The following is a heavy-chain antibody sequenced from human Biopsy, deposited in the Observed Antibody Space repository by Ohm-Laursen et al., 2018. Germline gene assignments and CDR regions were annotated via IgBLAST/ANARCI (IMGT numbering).Heavy chain of an antibody. CDR3: ARFPLGAYDDSGSYRAVEHWYFDL. V-gene: IGHV1-69*06. D-gene: IGHD3-22*01. J-gene: IGHJ2*01. CDR2: SIPLFNTA. CDR1: GGTFTNHA. Sequence: SVKVSCKASGGTFTNHAVGWVRQAPGQGLEWVGSSIPLFNTANYADKFQGRVTLTADKSTTTAYMELSNLRSEDTAIYYCARFPLGAYDDSGSYRAVEHWYFDLWGRGTLVTVSS.